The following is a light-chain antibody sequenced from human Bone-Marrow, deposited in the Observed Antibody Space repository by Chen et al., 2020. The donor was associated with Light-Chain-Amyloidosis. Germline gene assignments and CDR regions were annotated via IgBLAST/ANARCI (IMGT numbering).Light chain of an antibody. CDR3: QSADSSGTYEVI. J-gene: IGLJ2*01. V-gene: IGLV3-25*03. CDR2: RDT. Sequence: SYELTQPPSVSVSPGQTARITCSGDDLPTKYAYWYQQKPGQAAVLVIHRDTERPSGISERFSGSSSGTTATLTLSGVQAEDEADYPCQSADSSGTYEVIFGGGTKLTVL. CDR1: DLPTKY.